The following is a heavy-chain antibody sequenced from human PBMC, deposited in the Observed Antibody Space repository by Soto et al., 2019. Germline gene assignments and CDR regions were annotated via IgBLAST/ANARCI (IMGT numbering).Heavy chain of an antibody. Sequence: EVQLVESGGGLVQPGGSLRLSCAASGFTFNIYEMNWVRLAPGKGLEWVSYISDSGGSTYSADSVEGRFTISRDNSKNTLYLQMNSLRAEDTALYYCAKDRGGVLAPSYFDYWGQGTLVTVSS. CDR1: GFTFNIYE. CDR3: AKDRGGVLAPSYFDY. D-gene: IGHD2-8*01. J-gene: IGHJ4*02. V-gene: IGHV3-23*04. CDR2: ISDSGGST.